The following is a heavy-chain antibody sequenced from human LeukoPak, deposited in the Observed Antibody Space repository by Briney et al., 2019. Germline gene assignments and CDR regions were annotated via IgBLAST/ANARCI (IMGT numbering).Heavy chain of an antibody. J-gene: IGHJ4*02. Sequence: PSETLSLTCTVSGGSISGYYWTWIRQSPGKRPEWLAYIRYTGSTNYNPSLKSRLSLSVDTSKNQFSLTLTSVTAADTAVYYCARHVAPDMDYFDYWGPGTQVTVSP. D-gene: IGHD2-15*01. CDR1: GGSISGYY. V-gene: IGHV4-59*08. CDR3: ARHVAPDMDYFDY. CDR2: IRYTGST.